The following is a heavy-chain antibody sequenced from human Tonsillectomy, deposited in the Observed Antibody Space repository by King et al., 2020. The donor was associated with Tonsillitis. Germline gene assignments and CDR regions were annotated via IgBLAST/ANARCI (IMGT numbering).Heavy chain of an antibody. Sequence: QLVQSGAEVKKPGASVKVSCKASGYTFTSYAMHWVRQAPGQRLEWMGWINAGNGNTKYSQKFQGRVTITRDTSASTAYMELSSLRSEDTAVYYCARDLYCNSTSCYANWFDPWGQGTLVTVSS. V-gene: IGHV1-3*01. CDR3: ARDLYCNSTSCYANWFDP. J-gene: IGHJ5*02. CDR2: INAGNGNT. D-gene: IGHD2-2*01. CDR1: GYTFTSYA.